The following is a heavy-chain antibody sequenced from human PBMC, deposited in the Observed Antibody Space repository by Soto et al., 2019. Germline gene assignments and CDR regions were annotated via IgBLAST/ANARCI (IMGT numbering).Heavy chain of an antibody. CDR3: ARARGEGYYYYYMDV. V-gene: IGHV2-70*11. J-gene: IGHJ6*03. CDR2: IAWDDDK. CDR1: GFSLNTNGMS. D-gene: IGHD3-10*01. Sequence: TFSGFSLNTNGMSVSWIRQPPGRALEWLARIAWDDDKYYSTSLKTRLTISKDTSRNQVVLTMTNMDPVDTATYYCARARGEGYYYYYMDVWGKGTTVTVSS.